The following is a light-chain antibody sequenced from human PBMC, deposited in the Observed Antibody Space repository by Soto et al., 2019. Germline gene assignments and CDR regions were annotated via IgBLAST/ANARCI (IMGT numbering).Light chain of an antibody. CDR2: GAS. J-gene: IGKJ2*01. V-gene: IGKV3-15*01. CDR3: QQYNKWPYT. Sequence: ERLMTQSPATLSVSPGERATLSCTASQSVSTNLAWYQQKPGQAPRLLIYGASTRATGIPARFSGSGSGTEFTLTINSLQSEDFAVYYCQQYNKWPYTFGQGTKLEIK. CDR1: QSVSTN.